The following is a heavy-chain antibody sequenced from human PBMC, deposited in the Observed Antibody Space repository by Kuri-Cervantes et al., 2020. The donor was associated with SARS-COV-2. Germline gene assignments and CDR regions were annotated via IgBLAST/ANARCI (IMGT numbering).Heavy chain of an antibody. CDR2: IYYSGST. CDR3: ARLEIPLVAAAYAY. D-gene: IGHD6-13*01. V-gene: IGHV4-39*01. CDR1: GGSISSSSYH. Sequence: GSLRLSCTVSGGSISSSSYHWGWIRQPPGKGLEWIGSIYYSGSTYYNPSLKSRVTISVDTSKNQFSLKLSSVTAADTAVYYCARLEIPLVAAAYAYWGQGTLVTVSS. J-gene: IGHJ4*02.